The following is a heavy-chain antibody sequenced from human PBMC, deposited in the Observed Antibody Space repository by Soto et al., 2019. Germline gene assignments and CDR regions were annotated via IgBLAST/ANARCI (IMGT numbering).Heavy chain of an antibody. V-gene: IGHV3-74*01. D-gene: IGHD3-10*01. Sequence: EVQLVESGGGLVQPGGSLRLSCAVSGFTFSSFWMHWVRQAPGEGLVWVSRINTDGSSTSYADSVKGRFTISRDNAKNTRYLQMNSLRVEDTAMYYCAKRGVDTFCLSYWGQGTLVTVSS. CDR1: GFTFSSFW. J-gene: IGHJ4*02. CDR2: INTDGSST. CDR3: AKRGVDTFCLSY.